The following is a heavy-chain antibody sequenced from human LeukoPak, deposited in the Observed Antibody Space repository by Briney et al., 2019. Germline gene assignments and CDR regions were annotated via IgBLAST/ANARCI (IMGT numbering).Heavy chain of an antibody. D-gene: IGHD2-2*01. CDR2: IYYSGTT. J-gene: IGHJ4*02. Sequence: PSETLSLTCTVSRGSISSYYWSWIRQPPGEGLEWIGYIYYSGTTNYNPSLKSRVTISVDTSKSQFSLKLASVTAADTAVYYCARLELLGYCSSTSCYELDYWGQGTLVTVSS. CDR1: RGSISSYY. CDR3: ARLELLGYCSSTSCYELDY. V-gene: IGHV4-59*01.